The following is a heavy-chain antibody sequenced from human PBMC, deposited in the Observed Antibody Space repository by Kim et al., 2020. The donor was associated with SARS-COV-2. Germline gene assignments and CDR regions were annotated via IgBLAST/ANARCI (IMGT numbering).Heavy chain of an antibody. D-gene: IGHD2-21*02. CDR3: ARIRGEYCGGDCTLDF. J-gene: IGHJ4*02. CDR1: GFSFNRYW. CDR2: ITNDESRT. Sequence: GGSLRLSCTASGFSFNRYWMHWVRQAPGKGLMWVSCITNDESRTVYADSVKGRFTMSRDNARNTLYLQMNSLRVEDTAVYYCARIRGEYCGGDCTLDFWGPGNLVTVSS. V-gene: IGHV3-74*01.